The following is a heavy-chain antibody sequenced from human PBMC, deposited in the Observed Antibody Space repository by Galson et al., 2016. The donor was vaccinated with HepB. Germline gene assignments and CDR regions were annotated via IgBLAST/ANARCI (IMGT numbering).Heavy chain of an antibody. CDR1: GFSFSNYA. V-gene: IGHV3-23*01. CDR3: AKAKDRGYDSGRLDN. Sequence: SLRLSCAASGFSFSNYAISWVRQTPGKGLEWVSDIRGSGGSPYYADSVLGRFTITRDNSKNTLYLQMNSLRAEDTALYYCAKAKDRGYDSGRLDNWGQGTLVIVSS. CDR2: IRGSGGSP. D-gene: IGHD5-12*01. J-gene: IGHJ4*02.